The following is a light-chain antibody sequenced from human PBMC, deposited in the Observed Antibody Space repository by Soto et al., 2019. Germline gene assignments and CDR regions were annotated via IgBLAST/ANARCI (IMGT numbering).Light chain of an antibody. CDR3: QQYDNSPWT. J-gene: IGKJ1*01. Sequence: EIVLTQSPGTLSLSPGERATLYCRASQTVSSTYLAWYQQRPGQAPRVLIYGASIRATGTPDRFSGRGSGTDFTLIISRLEPEDFALYYCQQYDNSPWTFGQGTKVEIK. V-gene: IGKV3-20*01. CDR1: QTVSSTY. CDR2: GAS.